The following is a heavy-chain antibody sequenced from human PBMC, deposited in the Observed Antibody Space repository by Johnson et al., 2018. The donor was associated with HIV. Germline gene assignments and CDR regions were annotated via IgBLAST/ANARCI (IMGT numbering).Heavy chain of an antibody. V-gene: IGHV3-30*03. J-gene: IGHJ3*02. CDR2: ISDDGSNK. Sequence: GGLVQPGGSLRLSCAASGFTVSSNYMSWVRQAPDKGLEWVAVISDDGSNKYYADSMKGRFTISRDNSKNTLYLQMNSLTTEDTALYYCVRGWVGATLRAFDIWGQGTMVTVS. CDR1: GFTVSSNY. CDR3: VRGWVGATLRAFDI. D-gene: IGHD1-26*01.